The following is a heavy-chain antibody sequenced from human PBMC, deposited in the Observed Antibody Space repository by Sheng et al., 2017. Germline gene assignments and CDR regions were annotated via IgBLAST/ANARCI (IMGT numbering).Heavy chain of an antibody. D-gene: IGHD2-15*01. CDR2: MSSDGVSA. CDR3: ARAISGGSGRYYFYYIGRR. V-gene: IGHV3-64*01. CDR1: GFTFSSYA. Sequence: EVQLVESGGGLVQPGGSLRLSCVASGFTFSSYAMHWVRQAPGKGLEFVSGMSSDGVSAYYANSVRGRFAISRDNSRNTLYLQMAGLTADDLAVYYCARAISGGSGRYYFYYIGRRGAKGARSSSP. J-gene: IGHJ6*03.